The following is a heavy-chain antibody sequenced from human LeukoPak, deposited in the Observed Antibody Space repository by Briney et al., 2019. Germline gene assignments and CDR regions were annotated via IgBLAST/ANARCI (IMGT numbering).Heavy chain of an antibody. J-gene: IGHJ3*02. D-gene: IGHD1-26*01. CDR3: ATGSFHAFDI. V-gene: IGHV3-74*01. CDR2: LNSYRSST. CDR1: GFTFTSYG. Sequence: GGSLRLSCAASGFTFTSYGMHWGPQAPGKGLVWVSCLNSYRSSTSYADPVRGRFTISRANAKYTLYLQMDSLRDEDTAVYYYATGSFHAFDIWGQGTMVTVSS.